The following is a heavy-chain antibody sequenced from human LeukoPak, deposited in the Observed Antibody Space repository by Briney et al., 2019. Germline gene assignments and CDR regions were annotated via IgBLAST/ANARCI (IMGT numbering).Heavy chain of an antibody. D-gene: IGHD2-15*01. Sequence: GASVKVSCKASGYMFTSYGISWVRQAPGQGLEWMGWISTYNGNTNYAQKFQGRVTMTTDTSTTTAYMELRSLTSDDTAVYYCARGDIRSYMTDSWGQGALVTVSS. CDR3: ARGDIRSYMTDS. CDR2: ISTYNGNT. V-gene: IGHV1-18*01. J-gene: IGHJ4*02. CDR1: GYMFTSYG.